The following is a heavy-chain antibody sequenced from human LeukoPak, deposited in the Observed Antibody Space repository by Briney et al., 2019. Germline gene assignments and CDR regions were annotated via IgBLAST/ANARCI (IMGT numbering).Heavy chain of an antibody. J-gene: IGHJ4*02. D-gene: IGHD3-10*01. CDR3: ARDDNYGSGSYYLFDY. V-gene: IGHV1-2*02. CDR2: INPNSGGT. Sequence: ASVKVSCKASGYTFTGYYMHWVRQAPGQGLEWMGWINPNSGGTNYAQKFQGRVTMTRDTSISTAYMELSRLRSDDTAVYYCARDDNYGSGSYYLFDYWGLGTLVTVSS. CDR1: GYTFTGYY.